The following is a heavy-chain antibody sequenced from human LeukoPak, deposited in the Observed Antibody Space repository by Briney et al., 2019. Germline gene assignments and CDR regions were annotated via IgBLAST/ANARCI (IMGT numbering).Heavy chain of an antibody. CDR3: ARGRYCSSTSCYRRGYYYYGMDV. D-gene: IGHD2-2*02. CDR2: IYHSGST. J-gene: IGHJ6*02. CDR1: GGSISSGGYS. V-gene: IGHV4-30-2*01. Sequence: PSQTLSLTCAVSGGSISSGGYSWSWIRQPPGKGLEWIGYIYHSGSTYCNPSLKSRVTISVDRSKNQFSLKLSSVTAADTAVYYCARGRYCSSTSCYRRGYYYYGMDVWGQGTTVTVSS.